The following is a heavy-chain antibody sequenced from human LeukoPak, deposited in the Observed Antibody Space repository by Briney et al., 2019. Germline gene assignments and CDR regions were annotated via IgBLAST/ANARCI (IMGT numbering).Heavy chain of an antibody. D-gene: IGHD3-10*01. V-gene: IGHV3-48*02. CDR3: ARVLLQPRLLWFGERLRNQNWFDP. CDR1: GFTFSNYN. CDR2: ITLSSTTI. Sequence: GGSLRLSCAASGFTFSNYNMNWVRQAPGKGLEWVAYITLSSTTIYYADSVKGRFTISRDNAKNSLSLQMNSLRDEDTAVYYCARVLLQPRLLWFGERLRNQNWFDPWGQGTLVTVSS. J-gene: IGHJ5*02.